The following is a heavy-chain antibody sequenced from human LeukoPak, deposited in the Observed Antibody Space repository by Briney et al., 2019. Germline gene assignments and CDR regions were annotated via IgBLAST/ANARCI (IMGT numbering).Heavy chain of an antibody. J-gene: IGHJ5*02. CDR2: INPSGGST. CDR1: GYTFTSYD. Sequence: GASVKLSCKASGYTFTSYDMHWVRQAPGQGLEWMGIINPSGGSTCYAQKFQGRVTMTRDMSTSTVYMELSSLRSEDTAVYYCARDWLGRGFGELFSAPDYNWFDPWGQGTLVTASS. D-gene: IGHD3-10*01. V-gene: IGHV1-46*01. CDR3: ARDWLGRGFGELFSAPDYNWFDP.